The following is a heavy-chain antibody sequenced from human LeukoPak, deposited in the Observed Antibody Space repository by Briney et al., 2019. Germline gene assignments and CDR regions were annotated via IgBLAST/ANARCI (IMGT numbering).Heavy chain of an antibody. CDR1: GFTFSSYA. CDR3: AKAVGSSGYFSRDAFDI. V-gene: IGHV3-23*01. J-gene: IGHJ3*02. Sequence: GGSLRLSYAPSGFTFSSYAMSWVRQAPGKGLEWVALISGGGSGTYYADSVRGRFTISRDNSKNTVYLQMNSLRAEDTAIYYCAKAVGSSGYFSRDAFDIWGQGTMVTVSS. CDR2: ISGGGSGT. D-gene: IGHD3-22*01.